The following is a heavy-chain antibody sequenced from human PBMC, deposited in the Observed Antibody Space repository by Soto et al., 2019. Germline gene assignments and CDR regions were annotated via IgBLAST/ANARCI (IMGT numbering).Heavy chain of an antibody. V-gene: IGHV4-59*01. Sequence: GPGKTSETLSLTCSVSGGSMSEYFWSWIRQSPGKGLEWIGYIYYLGSTDYNPSLKSRVTISVDTSKRQFSLRLTSVTAADTAVYYCARDGYDGSGSPYPAYWGPGTQVTVSS. CDR2: IYYLGST. J-gene: IGHJ4*02. CDR3: ARDGYDGSGSPYPAY. CDR1: GGSMSEYF. D-gene: IGHD3-10*01.